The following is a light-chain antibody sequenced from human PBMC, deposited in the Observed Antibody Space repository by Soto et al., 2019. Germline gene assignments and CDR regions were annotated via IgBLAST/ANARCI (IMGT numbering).Light chain of an antibody. J-gene: IGLJ2*01. V-gene: IGLV1-40*01. CDR1: TSNIGSDYG. CDR3: QSYDSRLSGVI. CDR2: ISD. Sequence: QSVLTQPPSVSGAPGQRVTISCTGGTSNIGSDYGVHWYQQLPGRAPRLLIYISDKRPSGVPDRFSGSKSGTSASLAITGLQAEDEADYYCQSYDSRLSGVIFGGGTKLTVL.